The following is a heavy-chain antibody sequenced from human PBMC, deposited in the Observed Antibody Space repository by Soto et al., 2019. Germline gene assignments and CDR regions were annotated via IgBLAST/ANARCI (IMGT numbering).Heavy chain of an antibody. CDR2: LIPMFGTT. J-gene: IGHJ6*02. Sequence: QVQLVQSGAEVKTPGSSVKVSCKASGGTFSSYSINWVRQAPGQGLEWMGRLIPMFGTTDYAQRFQGRVTFTADASTSTASMEVTNLTSEDTAVYYCARAVVLTFTRFYDMDVWGQGTTVTVPS. CDR3: ARAVVLTFTRFYDMDV. V-gene: IGHV1-69*18. D-gene: IGHD3-9*01. CDR1: GGTFSSYS.